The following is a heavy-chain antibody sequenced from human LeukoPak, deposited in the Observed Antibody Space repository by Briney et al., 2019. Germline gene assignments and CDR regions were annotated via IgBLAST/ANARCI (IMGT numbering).Heavy chain of an antibody. Sequence: GASLKISCKGSGYTFTSYWIAWVRRMPGKGLEWMGTIYPGDSDTRYSPSFQGQVTISADKSISTAYLQWSSLKASDTAVYYCARHPAGSWSHFHYWGQGTLVTVSS. J-gene: IGHJ4*02. CDR1: GYTFTSYW. CDR3: ARHPAGSWSHFHY. D-gene: IGHD6-13*01. CDR2: IYPGDSDT. V-gene: IGHV5-51*01.